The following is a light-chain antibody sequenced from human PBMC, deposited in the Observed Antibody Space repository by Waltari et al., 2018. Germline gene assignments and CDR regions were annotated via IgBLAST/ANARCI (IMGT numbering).Light chain of an antibody. CDR1: QHVSGY. CDR3: QQYYSDPLT. V-gene: IGKV1-8*01. J-gene: IGKJ4*01. Sequence: AIRMTQFPSSFPASTGDRVTITCRASQHVSGYLAWYQQKPGQAPRLPIYAASTLQTGVPSRFSGSGSGTDFTLIINCLQAEDFAIYFFQQYYSDPLTFGGGTKVEIK. CDR2: AAS.